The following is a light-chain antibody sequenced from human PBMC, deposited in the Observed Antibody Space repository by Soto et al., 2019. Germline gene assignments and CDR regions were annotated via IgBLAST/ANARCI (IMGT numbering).Light chain of an antibody. V-gene: IGKV4-1*01. CDR1: QSVLSNSDNKNY. CDR3: QQYHSDPIT. Sequence: VMTQSPDSLAVCLGERASITCRSSQSVLSNSDNKNYLAWFQQKPGQPPKLLFYWASTRESGVPDRFSGTGSATDFTLTISNLQAEDVAVYYCQQYHSDPITFGKGTRLEIK. J-gene: IGKJ5*01. CDR2: WAS.